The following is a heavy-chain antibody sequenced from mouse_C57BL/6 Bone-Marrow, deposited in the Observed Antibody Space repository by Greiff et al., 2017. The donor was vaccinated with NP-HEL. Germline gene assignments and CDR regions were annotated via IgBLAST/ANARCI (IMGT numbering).Heavy chain of an antibody. CDR1: GFSLTSYA. Sequence: QVQLQQSGPGLVAPSQSLSITCTVSGFSLTSYAISWVRQPPGKGLEWLGVIWTGGGTTYTSALKSRLSISKDNSKSQVFLKMNSLQTDDTARYYCARMWSNGYYFDYWGQGTTLTVSS. CDR3: ARMWSNGYYFDY. J-gene: IGHJ2*01. D-gene: IGHD2-5*01. CDR2: IWTGGGT. V-gene: IGHV2-9-1*01.